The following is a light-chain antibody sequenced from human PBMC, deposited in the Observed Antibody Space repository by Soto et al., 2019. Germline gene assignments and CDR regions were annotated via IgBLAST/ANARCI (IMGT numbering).Light chain of an antibody. J-gene: IGKJ2*01. V-gene: IGKV3-15*01. CDR2: DAS. Sequence: EIVFTQSPFILSFCPVEIASLSCRASQKISSTVLAWYQQKPGQAPRLLIYDASTRAPGFPARFSGSGSGTEFTLTISSLQSEDFAVYYCHHYNSWPYTFGQGTKVDIK. CDR1: QKISST. CDR3: HHYNSWPYT.